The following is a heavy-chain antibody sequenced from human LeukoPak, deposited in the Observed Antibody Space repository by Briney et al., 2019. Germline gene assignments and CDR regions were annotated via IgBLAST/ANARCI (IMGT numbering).Heavy chain of an antibody. Sequence: ASVKVSCKASGYTFTSYGISWVRQAPGQGLEWMGWISAYNGNTNYAQKLQGRVTMTTDTSTSTAYMELRSLRSDDTAVYYCARDPILYSSGWYRKFDYWGQGTLVTVSS. J-gene: IGHJ4*02. CDR3: ARDPILYSSGWYRKFDY. D-gene: IGHD6-19*01. V-gene: IGHV1-18*01. CDR1: GYTFTSYG. CDR2: ISAYNGNT.